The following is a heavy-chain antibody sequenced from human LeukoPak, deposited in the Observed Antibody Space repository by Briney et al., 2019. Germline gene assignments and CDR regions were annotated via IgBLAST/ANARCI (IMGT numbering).Heavy chain of an antibody. CDR2: ISSSGSIT. CDR1: GFIFSSYE. CDR3: ASIAVTGMWYFDY. D-gene: IGHD6-19*01. V-gene: IGHV3-48*03. Sequence: GGSLRLSCAASGFIFSSYEMKWVRQAPGKGLEGVSYISSSGSITYYADSVKGRFTISRDNAKKSLYLQMNSLRAEDTAVYYCASIAVTGMWYFDYWGQGTQVTVSS. J-gene: IGHJ4*02.